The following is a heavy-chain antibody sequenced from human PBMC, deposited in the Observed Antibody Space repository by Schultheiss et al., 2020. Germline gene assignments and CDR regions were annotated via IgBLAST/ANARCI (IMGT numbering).Heavy chain of an antibody. D-gene: IGHD2-8*01. Sequence: SETLSLTCTVSGVSISGDTYYWSWIRQPPGKGLEWIGSIYYSGSTYYNPSLKSRVTISVDTSKNQFSLKLSSVTAADTAVYYCARARTIGRKGPQYFQHWGQGTLVTVSS. CDR3: ARARTIGRKGPQYFQH. J-gene: IGHJ1*01. CDR1: GVSISGDTYY. V-gene: IGHV4-39*01. CDR2: IYYSGST.